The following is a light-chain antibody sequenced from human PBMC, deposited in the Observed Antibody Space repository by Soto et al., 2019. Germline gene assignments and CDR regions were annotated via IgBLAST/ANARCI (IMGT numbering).Light chain of an antibody. CDR1: QSVSSSY. CDR3: KQYGSSPIT. CDR2: GAS. V-gene: IGKV3-20*01. Sequence: EIVLPQSPGTLSLSPGESETLSCRESQSVSSSYLAWYQQKPGQANRLLIYGASSRATGIPDRFSGSGSGTDFTLTISRLEPEEFAVYYCKQYGSSPITFGQGTRLEIK. J-gene: IGKJ5*01.